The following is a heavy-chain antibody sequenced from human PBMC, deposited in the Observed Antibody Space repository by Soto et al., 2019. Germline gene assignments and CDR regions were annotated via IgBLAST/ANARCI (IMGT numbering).Heavy chain of an antibody. CDR2: IYHSGST. Sequence: PSETLSLTCAVSGGSISSGGYSWSWIRQPPGKGLEWIGYIYHSGSTYYNPSLKSRVTISVDRSKNQFSLKLSSVTAADTAMYYCASTPSPSIPLNWGQGTLVTVSS. CDR3: ASTPSPSIPLN. CDR1: GGSISSGGYS. J-gene: IGHJ4*02. D-gene: IGHD2-21*01. V-gene: IGHV4-30-2*01.